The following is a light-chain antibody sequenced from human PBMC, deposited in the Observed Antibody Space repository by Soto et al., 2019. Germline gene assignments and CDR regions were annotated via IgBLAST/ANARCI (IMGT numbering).Light chain of an antibody. Sequence: QSALTQPASVSGSPGQSIAISCTGTSSDVGGYNYVPWYQQHPGKAPKLMIYDVSNRPSGVSDRFSGSKSGNTASLTISGRQAEDEGDYYCNSYTSSSTYVFGTGTKLTVL. V-gene: IGLV2-14*03. CDR3: NSYTSSSTYV. CDR1: SSDVGGYNY. J-gene: IGLJ1*01. CDR2: DVS.